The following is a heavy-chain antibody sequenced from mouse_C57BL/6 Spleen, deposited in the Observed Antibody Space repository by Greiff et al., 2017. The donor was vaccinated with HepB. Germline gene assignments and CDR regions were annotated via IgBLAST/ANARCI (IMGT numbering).Heavy chain of an antibody. J-gene: IGHJ1*03. Sequence: EVQLQQSGPELVKPGASVKISCKASGYTFTDYYMNWVKQSHGKSLEWIGDINPNNGGTSYNQKFKGKATLTVDKSSSTAYMELRSLTSEDSAVYYCAVYDYDLYWYFDVWGTGTTVTVSS. CDR2: INPNNGGT. D-gene: IGHD2-4*01. V-gene: IGHV1-26*01. CDR3: AVYDYDLYWYFDV. CDR1: GYTFTDYY.